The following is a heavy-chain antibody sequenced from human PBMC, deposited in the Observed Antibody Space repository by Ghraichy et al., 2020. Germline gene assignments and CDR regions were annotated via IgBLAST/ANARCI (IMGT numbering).Heavy chain of an antibody. Sequence: SETLSLTCTVSGGSISSGGYYWSWIRQHPGKGLEWIGYIYYSGSTYYNPSLKSRVTISVDTSKNQFSLKLSSVTAADTAVYYCARASHDSSGYFESWYYYYYMDVWGKGTTVTVSS. CDR3: ARASHDSSGYFESWYYYYYMDV. CDR1: GGSISSGGYY. J-gene: IGHJ6*03. CDR2: IYYSGST. V-gene: IGHV4-31*03. D-gene: IGHD3-22*01.